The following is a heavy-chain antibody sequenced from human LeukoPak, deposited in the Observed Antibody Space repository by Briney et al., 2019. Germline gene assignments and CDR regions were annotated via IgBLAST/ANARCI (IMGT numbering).Heavy chain of an antibody. CDR2: ISSSSSYI. Sequence: GGSLSLSCAAAAFTFSSYRMNWVRQAPGKGLEWVSSISSSSSYIYYADSVKGRFTISRDNSKNTLFLHMNSLRAEDTAVYYCADYVDAATENTIDYWGQGTLVTVSS. D-gene: IGHD6-13*01. J-gene: IGHJ4*02. CDR1: AFTFSSYR. CDR3: ADYVDAATENTIDY. V-gene: IGHV3-21*04.